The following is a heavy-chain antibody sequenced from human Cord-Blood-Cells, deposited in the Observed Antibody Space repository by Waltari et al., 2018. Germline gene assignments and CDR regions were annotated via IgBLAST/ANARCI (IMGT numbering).Heavy chain of an antibody. D-gene: IGHD2-15*01. J-gene: IGHJ1*01. CDR3: ARVDYCSGGSCYYFQH. CDR2: INPNSNGT. Sequence: QVQLVQSGAEVKKPGASVKVSCKASGYTFTGYCMQWVRQAPGQGLEWMGWINPNSNGTNYAQKFQGRVTMTRDTSISTAYMELSRLRSDDTAVYYCARVDYCSGGSCYYFQHWGQGTLVTVSS. V-gene: IGHV1-2*02. CDR1: GYTFTGYC.